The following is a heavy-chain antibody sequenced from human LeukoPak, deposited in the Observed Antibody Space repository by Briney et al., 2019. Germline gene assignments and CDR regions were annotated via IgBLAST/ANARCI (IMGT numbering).Heavy chain of an antibody. Sequence: SETLSLTRTVSGGSISSSSYYWGWIRQPPGKGLEWIGSIYYSGSTYYNPSLKSRVTISVDTSKNQFSLKLSSVTAADTAVYYCAVVNSGYSSSWLFDYWGQGTLVTVSS. CDR2: IYYSGST. CDR3: AVVNSGYSSSWLFDY. J-gene: IGHJ4*02. D-gene: IGHD6-13*01. CDR1: GGSISSSSYY. V-gene: IGHV4-39*07.